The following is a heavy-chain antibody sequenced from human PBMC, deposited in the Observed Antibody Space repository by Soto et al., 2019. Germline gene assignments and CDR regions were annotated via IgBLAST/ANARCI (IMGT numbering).Heavy chain of an antibody. V-gene: IGHV1-18*01. Sequence: ASVKVSCKASGYTFTSYGISWVRQAPGQGLERMGWISAYNGNTNYAQKLQGRVTMTTDASTSTAYMELRSLRSDDTAVYYCAGVLEMATMKSAFDIWGQGTMVTVSS. CDR2: ISAYNGNT. D-gene: IGHD3-3*02. J-gene: IGHJ3*02. CDR3: AGVLEMATMKSAFDI. CDR1: GYTFTSYG.